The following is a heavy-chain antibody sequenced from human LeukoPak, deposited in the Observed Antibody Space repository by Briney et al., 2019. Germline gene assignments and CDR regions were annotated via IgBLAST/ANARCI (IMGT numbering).Heavy chain of an antibody. CDR2: INPNSGGT. V-gene: IGHV1-2*02. J-gene: IGHJ3*02. Sequence: ASVTVSCKASGYTFTGYYIHWVRQAPGLGLEWMGWINPNSGGTNYAQKFQGRVTMTRDTSISTAYIELSRLRSDDTAVYYRARETGSGVAFDIWGQGTMVTVSS. D-gene: IGHD1-14*01. CDR3: ARETGSGVAFDI. CDR1: GYTFTGYY.